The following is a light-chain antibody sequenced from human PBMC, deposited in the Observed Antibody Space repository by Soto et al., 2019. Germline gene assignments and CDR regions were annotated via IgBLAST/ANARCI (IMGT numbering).Light chain of an antibody. CDR1: RSNIGDNS. CDR2: DND. J-gene: IGLJ1*01. V-gene: IGLV1-51*01. Sequence: QSVLTQPPSVSAAPGQKVTISCSGGRSNIGDNSVSWYQQLPGEAPKLLIDDNDLRPSGIPDRFSGSRSGTSATLAITGLQTGDEAYYYCGTWDDRLYGYVFGTWTKVTVL. CDR3: GTWDDRLYGYV.